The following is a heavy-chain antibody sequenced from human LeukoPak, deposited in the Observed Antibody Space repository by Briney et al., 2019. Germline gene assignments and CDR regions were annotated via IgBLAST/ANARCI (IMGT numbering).Heavy chain of an antibody. D-gene: IGHD5-24*01. CDR3: ARDLGGDGYNFGY. CDR2: ISYDGSNK. CDR1: GFTFGSYA. J-gene: IGHJ4*02. V-gene: IGHV3-30-3*01. Sequence: GGSLRLSCAASGFTFGSYAMHWVRQAPGKGLEWVAVISYDGSNKYYADSVKGRFTISRDNSKNTLYLQMNSLRAEDTAVYYCARDLGGDGYNFGYWGQGTLVTVSS.